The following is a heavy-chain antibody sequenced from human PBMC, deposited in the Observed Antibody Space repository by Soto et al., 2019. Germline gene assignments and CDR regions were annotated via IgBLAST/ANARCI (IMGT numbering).Heavy chain of an antibody. V-gene: IGHV1-18*01. J-gene: IGHJ4*02. Sequence: GASVKVSCKASGYTFTSYGISWVGQAPGQGLEWMGWISAYNGNTNYAQKLQGRVTMTTDTSTSTAYMELRSLRSDDTAVYYCARDSPFYYDSSALGYWGQGTLVTVSS. CDR3: ARDSPFYYDSSALGY. CDR1: GYTFTSYG. D-gene: IGHD3-22*01. CDR2: ISAYNGNT.